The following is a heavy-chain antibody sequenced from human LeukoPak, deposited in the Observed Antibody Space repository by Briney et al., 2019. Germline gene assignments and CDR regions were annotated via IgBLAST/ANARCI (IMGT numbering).Heavy chain of an antibody. CDR1: GFTFSSYA. J-gene: IGHJ5*02. CDR3: AKDWPYYYDSSGYTNWFDP. V-gene: IGHV3-23*01. D-gene: IGHD3-22*01. Sequence: PGGSLRPSCAASGFTFSSYAMSWVRQAPGKGLEWVSAISGSGGSTYYADSVKGRFTISRDNSKNTLYLQMNSLRAEDTAVYYCAKDWPYYYDSSGYTNWFDPWGQGTLVTVSS. CDR2: ISGSGGST.